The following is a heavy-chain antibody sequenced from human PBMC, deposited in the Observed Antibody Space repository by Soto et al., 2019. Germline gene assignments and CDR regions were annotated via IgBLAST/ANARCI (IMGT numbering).Heavy chain of an antibody. CDR2: IYHSGST. V-gene: IGHV4-4*02. J-gene: IGHJ3*02. CDR3: ARAGIAVAGTGAFDI. CDR1: GGSISSSNW. Sequence: QVQLQESGPGLVKPSGTLSLTCAVSGGSISSSNWWSWVRQPPGKGLEWIGEIYHSGSTNYNPSLKGRVTISVDKSKNQFSLKLSSVTAADTAVYYCARAGIAVAGTGAFDIWGQGTMVTVSS. D-gene: IGHD6-19*01.